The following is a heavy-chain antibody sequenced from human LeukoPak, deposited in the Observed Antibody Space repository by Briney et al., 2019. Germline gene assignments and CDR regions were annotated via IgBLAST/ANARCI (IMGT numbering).Heavy chain of an antibody. CDR2: INHSGST. CDR1: GGSFSGYY. CDR3: ARGTRVTKRFDP. J-gene: IGHJ5*02. Sequence: KPSETLSLTCAVYGGSFSGYYWSWIRQPPGKGLEWIGEINHSGSTNYNPSLKSRVTISVDTSKNQFSPKLSSVTAADTAVYYCARGTRVTKRFDPWGQGTLVTVSS. V-gene: IGHV4-34*01. D-gene: IGHD4-17*01.